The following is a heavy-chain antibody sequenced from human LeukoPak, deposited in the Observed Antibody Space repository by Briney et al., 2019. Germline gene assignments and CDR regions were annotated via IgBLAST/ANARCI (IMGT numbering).Heavy chain of an antibody. J-gene: IGHJ4*02. D-gene: IGHD3-3*01. CDR3: AKVDDFWSGWYYFDY. CDR1: GFTFSSYA. CDR2: ISGSGGST. Sequence: GGSLRLSCAASGFTFSSYAMSWVRQAPGKGLEWVSAISGSGGSTYYADSVKGRFTISRDNSKNTLYLQMNSLRAEDTAVHYCAKVDDFWSGWYYFDYWGQGTLVTVSS. V-gene: IGHV3-23*01.